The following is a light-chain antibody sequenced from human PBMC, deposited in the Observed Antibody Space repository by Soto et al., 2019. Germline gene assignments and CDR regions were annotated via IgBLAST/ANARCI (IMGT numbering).Light chain of an antibody. V-gene: IGLV2-14*01. CDR1: SSDVGGYNY. CDR2: EVS. J-gene: IGLJ1*01. Sequence: QSALTQPASVSGSPGQSITISCTGTSSDVGGYNYVSWYQQHPGKAPKLMIFEVSNRPSGISVRFSGSRSGNTASLTISGLQAEDEADYYCAAWYGGLNGYVFGTGTQLTVL. CDR3: AAWYGGLNGYV.